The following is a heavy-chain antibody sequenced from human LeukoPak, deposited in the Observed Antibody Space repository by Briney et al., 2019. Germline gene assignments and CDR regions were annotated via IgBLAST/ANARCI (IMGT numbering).Heavy chain of an antibody. CDR2: TKTKADSYIT. CDR3: AKDSSDWTFDY. D-gene: IGHD6-25*01. CDR1: GFIFSGYY. V-gene: IGHV3-72*01. J-gene: IGHJ4*02. Sequence: GGSLRLPCAASGFIFSGYYMDWVRQAPGKGLEWVGRTKTKADSYITEYAASVKGRFTISRDDSKNSLYLQMNSLKTEDTAVYYCAKDSSDWTFDYWGQGTLVTVSS.